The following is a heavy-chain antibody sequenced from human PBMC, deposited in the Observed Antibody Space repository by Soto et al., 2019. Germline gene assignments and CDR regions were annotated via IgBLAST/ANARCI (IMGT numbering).Heavy chain of an antibody. CDR1: GGTFSPYT. CDR2: IIPFHGVT. D-gene: IGHD3-10*01. V-gene: IGHV1-69*08. Sequence: QVQLVQSGAEVKKPGSSVKVSCKASGGTFSPYTINWVRQAPGQGLEWMGRIIPFHGVTNYAQKFQARVTITADKSTSTAYMELSGLRFEDTAMYYCTRDWEITVSTWSFGGFWGRETLVTVSS. J-gene: IGHJ4*02. CDR3: TRDWEITVSTWSFGGF.